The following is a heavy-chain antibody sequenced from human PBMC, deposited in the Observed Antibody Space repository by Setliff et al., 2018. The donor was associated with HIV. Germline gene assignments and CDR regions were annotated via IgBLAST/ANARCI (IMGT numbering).Heavy chain of an antibody. J-gene: IGHJ3*02. CDR2: IIPIFGTA. V-gene: IGHV1-69*06. D-gene: IGHD3-9*01. CDR1: GGTFSSYA. CDR3: AENRSPSIFSAPTNAFDI. Sequence: VKVSCKASGGTFSSYAISWVRQAPGQGLEWMGGIIPIFGTANYAQKFQGRVTITADKSTTTAFMDLSGLRSEDTAVYYCAENRSPSIFSAPTNAFDIWGQGTMVTVSS.